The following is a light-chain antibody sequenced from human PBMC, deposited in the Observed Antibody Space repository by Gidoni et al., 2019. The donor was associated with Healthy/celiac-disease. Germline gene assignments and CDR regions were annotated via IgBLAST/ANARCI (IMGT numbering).Light chain of an antibody. CDR3: QSYDSSLSGWV. Sequence: QSVLTQPPSLSGAPGQGVTISCTGSSSNIGAGYDVHWYQQLPGTALKLLIHGNSNRPSGVPDRFSASKSGTSASLAITGLQAEDEADYYCQSYDSSLSGWVFGGGTKLTVL. J-gene: IGLJ3*02. V-gene: IGLV1-40*01. CDR1: SSNIGAGYD. CDR2: GNS.